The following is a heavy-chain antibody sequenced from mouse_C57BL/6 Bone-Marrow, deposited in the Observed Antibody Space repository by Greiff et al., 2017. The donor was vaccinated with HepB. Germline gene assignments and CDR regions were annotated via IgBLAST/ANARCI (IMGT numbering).Heavy chain of an antibody. D-gene: IGHD1-1*01. CDR1: GYTFTSYW. J-gene: IGHJ2*01. V-gene: IGHV1-64*01. CDR2: IHPNSGST. Sequence: QVQLQQPGAELVKPGASVKLSCKASGYTFTSYWMHWVKQRPGQGLEWIGMIHPNSGSTNYNEKFKSKATLTVKKSSSTAYMQLSSLTSEDSAVYYCARSDWRITTVYWGQGTTLTVSS. CDR3: ARSDWRITTVY.